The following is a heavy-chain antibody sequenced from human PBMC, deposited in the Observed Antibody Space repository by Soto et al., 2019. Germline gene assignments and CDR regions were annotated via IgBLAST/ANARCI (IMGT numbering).Heavy chain of an antibody. Sequence: GASVKVSCKASGFTLTNYAIHWVRQAPGQRLEWMGWINGDNGNTKYSQKFQGRVTITRDTSASTAYMELSSLRSEDTAVYYCARPNYYDNSGYPNWFDPWGQGTLVTVSS. CDR2: INGDNGNT. D-gene: IGHD3-22*01. CDR1: GFTLTNYA. J-gene: IGHJ5*02. CDR3: ARPNYYDNSGYPNWFDP. V-gene: IGHV1-3*01.